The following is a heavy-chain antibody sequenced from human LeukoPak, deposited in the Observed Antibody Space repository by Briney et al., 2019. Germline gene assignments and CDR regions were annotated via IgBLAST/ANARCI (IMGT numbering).Heavy chain of an antibody. CDR3: ARGRAGTTPHFDY. V-gene: IGHV5-51*01. CDR2: IYPGDSDT. Sequence: GESLKISCKGSGYSFTNYWIDWVRQTPGKGLEWMGIIYPGDSDTRYSPSFQGQVAISADKSTSTAYLQWSSLKASDTAMYYCARGRAGTTPHFDYWGQGTLVSVSS. CDR1: GYSFTNYW. D-gene: IGHD1-7*01. J-gene: IGHJ4*02.